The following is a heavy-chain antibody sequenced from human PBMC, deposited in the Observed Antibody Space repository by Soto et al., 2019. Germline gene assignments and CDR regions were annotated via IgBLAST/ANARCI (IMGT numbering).Heavy chain of an antibody. D-gene: IGHD6-19*01. Sequence: QITLKESGPTLVKPTQTLTLTCTFSGLSLSSSGVGVGWIRQPPGKALDCLAVIYWDGDKRYSPSLKSRLTITNDTSKNQVVLTVTNMDPVDTGPYYCANIPVAGTYWFDPWGQGTLVTVSS. J-gene: IGHJ5*02. CDR3: ANIPVAGTYWFDP. CDR1: GLSLSSSGVG. V-gene: IGHV2-5*02. CDR2: IYWDGDK.